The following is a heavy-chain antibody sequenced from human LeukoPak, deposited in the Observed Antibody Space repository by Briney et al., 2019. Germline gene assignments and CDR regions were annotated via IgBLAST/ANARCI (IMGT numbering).Heavy chain of an antibody. Sequence: GGSLRLSCAASGFTFSSYWMHWVRQAPGKGLEWVSVIYSGGSTNYADSVKGRFTISRDNSKNTLYLQMNSLSAEDTAVYYCAKDLFDSGLFNSWGQGTLVTVSS. V-gene: IGHV3-53*01. CDR3: AKDLFDSGLFNS. J-gene: IGHJ5*02. CDR2: IYSGGST. D-gene: IGHD3-22*01. CDR1: GFTFSSYW.